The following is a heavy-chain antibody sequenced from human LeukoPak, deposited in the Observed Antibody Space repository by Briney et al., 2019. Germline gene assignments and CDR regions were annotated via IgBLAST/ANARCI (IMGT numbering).Heavy chain of an antibody. Sequence: GESLKISCKGSGYSFTSYWIGWVRQMPGKGLEWMGIIYPGDSDTRYSPSFQGQVTISADKSISTAYLQWSSLKASDTAMYYCARQPHYCSGGSCYSGWFDPRGQGTLVTVSS. J-gene: IGHJ5*02. CDR2: IYPGDSDT. CDR1: GYSFTSYW. CDR3: ARQPHYCSGGSCYSGWFDP. V-gene: IGHV5-51*01. D-gene: IGHD2-15*01.